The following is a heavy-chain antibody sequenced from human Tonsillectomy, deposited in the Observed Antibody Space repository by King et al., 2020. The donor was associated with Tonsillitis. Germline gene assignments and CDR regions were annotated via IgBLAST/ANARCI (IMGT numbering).Heavy chain of an antibody. V-gene: IGHV3-30*18. J-gene: IGHJ6*02. CDR2: ISYDGSNK. CDR3: AKDFSPYCSSTTCYAGVPYYGMDV. CDR1: GFPFSRYA. Sequence: VQLVESGGGVVQPGRSLRLSCTASGFPFSRYAIHWVRQAPGKGLEWVAVISYDGSNKYYADSVKARFTVSRDNAKNTLYLRMDSLRVDDTAMYYCAKDFSPYCSSTTCYAGVPYYGMDVWGQGTTVAVSS. D-gene: IGHD2-2*01.